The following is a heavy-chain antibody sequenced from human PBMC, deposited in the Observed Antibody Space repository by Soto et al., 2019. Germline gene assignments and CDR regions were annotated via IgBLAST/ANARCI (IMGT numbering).Heavy chain of an antibody. D-gene: IGHD6-19*01. CDR3: AGSVEGHFDY. CDR2: ITSATNTI. CDR1: GFPFSLYS. Sequence: EVQLVESGGDLVQRGGSLRLSCVASGFPFSLYSINWVRQAPGQGLEWFSYITSATNTIKYADSVKGRFTISRDNAKKSVSLQMNSLRDEDTALYYCAGSVEGHFDYWGQGTVVTVSS. J-gene: IGHJ4*02. V-gene: IGHV3-48*02.